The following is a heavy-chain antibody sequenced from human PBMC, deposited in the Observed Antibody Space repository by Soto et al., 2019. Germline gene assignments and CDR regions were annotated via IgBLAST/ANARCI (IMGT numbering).Heavy chain of an antibody. V-gene: IGHV1-69*13. D-gene: IGHD2-15*01. CDR1: GGTFSSYA. J-gene: IGHJ3*02. CDR2: IIPIFGTA. Sequence: SVKVSCKASGGTFSSYAISWVRQAPGQGLEWMGGIIPIFGTANYAQKFQGRVTITADESTSTAYMELSSLRSEDTAVYYCASLIVVVAGDAFDIWGQGTMVTVS. CDR3: ASLIVVVAGDAFDI.